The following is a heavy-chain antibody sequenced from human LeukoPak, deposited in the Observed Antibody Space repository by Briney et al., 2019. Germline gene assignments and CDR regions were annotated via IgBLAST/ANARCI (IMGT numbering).Heavy chain of an antibody. CDR1: GFTFSDYY. CDR3: AKGLGRYGSDGFEI. V-gene: IGHV3-11*01. J-gene: IGHJ3*02. Sequence: GGSLRLSCAASGFTFSDYYMSWIRQAPGKGLEWVSYISSSGSTIYYADSVKGRFTISRDNAKNSLNLQMNSLRAEDTALYYCAKGLGRYGSDGFEIWGQGTMVTVSP. CDR2: ISSSGSTI. D-gene: IGHD3-16*01.